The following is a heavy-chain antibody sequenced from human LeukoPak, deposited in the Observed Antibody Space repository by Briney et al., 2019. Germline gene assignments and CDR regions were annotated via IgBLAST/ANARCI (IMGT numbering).Heavy chain of an antibody. V-gene: IGHV3-30*02. CDR1: GFTFSSYG. CDR2: IRYDGSNK. Sequence: PGGSLRLSCAASGFTFSSYGMHWVRQAPGKGLEWVAFIRYDGSNKYYADSVKGRFTISRDNTKHTLYLQMNRPRLEAAALYYCARGPEWADYWGQGALVTVSS. CDR3: ARGPEWADY. D-gene: IGHD3-3*01. J-gene: IGHJ4*02.